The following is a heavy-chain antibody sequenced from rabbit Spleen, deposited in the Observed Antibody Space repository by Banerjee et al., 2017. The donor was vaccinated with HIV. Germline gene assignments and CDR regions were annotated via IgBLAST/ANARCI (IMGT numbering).Heavy chain of an antibody. CDR3: ARDLVGVIGWNFGW. Sequence: QEQLEESGGDLVKPGASLTLTCTASGFSLSTNYWISWVRQAPGKGLEWIARIDSGNSGITNYASWAKGQFTISKTSSTTVTLQMTSLTVADTATYFCARDLVGVIGWNFGWWGQGTLVTVS. CDR1: GFSLSTNYW. CDR2: IDSGNSGIT. J-gene: IGHJ3*01. D-gene: IGHD4-1*01. V-gene: IGHV1S45*01.